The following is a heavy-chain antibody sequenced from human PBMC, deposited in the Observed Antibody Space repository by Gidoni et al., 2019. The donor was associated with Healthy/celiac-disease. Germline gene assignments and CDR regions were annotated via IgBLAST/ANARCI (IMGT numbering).Heavy chain of an antibody. Sequence: AASGFTFSSYSMNWVRQAPGKGLEWVSSISSSSSYIYYADSVKGRFTISRDNAKNSLYLQMNSLRAEDTAVYYCARDSGDGFAYYYFDYWGQGTLVTVSS. CDR3: ARDSGDGFAYYYFDY. CDR1: GFTFSSYS. V-gene: IGHV3-21*01. CDR2: ISSSSSYI. D-gene: IGHD3-10*01. J-gene: IGHJ4*02.